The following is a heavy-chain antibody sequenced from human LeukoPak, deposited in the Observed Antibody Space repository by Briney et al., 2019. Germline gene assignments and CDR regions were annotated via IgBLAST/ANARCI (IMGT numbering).Heavy chain of an antibody. V-gene: IGHV3-30*04. CDR3: AKELWKGRLGYYYYMDV. Sequence: GRSLRLSCAASGFTFSSYAMHWVRQAPGKGLEWVAVISYDGSNKYYADSVKGRFTISRDNSKNTLYLQMNSLRAEDTAVYYCAKELWKGRLGYYYYMDVWGKGTTVTISS. J-gene: IGHJ6*03. CDR2: ISYDGSNK. D-gene: IGHD2-21*01. CDR1: GFTFSSYA.